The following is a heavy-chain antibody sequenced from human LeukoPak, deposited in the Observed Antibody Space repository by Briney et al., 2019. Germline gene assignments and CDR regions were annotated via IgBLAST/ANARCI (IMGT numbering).Heavy chain of an antibody. Sequence: RGSLRLSCAASGFTFSSYEMNWIRQAPGKGLEWVSYISSSGSTIYYADSVKGRFTISRDNAKNSLYLQMNSLRAEDTAVYYCAVTVTTRRGDYWGQGTLVTVSS. CDR3: AVTVTTRRGDY. CDR1: GFTFSSYE. CDR2: ISSSGSTI. V-gene: IGHV3-48*03. D-gene: IGHD4-17*01. J-gene: IGHJ4*02.